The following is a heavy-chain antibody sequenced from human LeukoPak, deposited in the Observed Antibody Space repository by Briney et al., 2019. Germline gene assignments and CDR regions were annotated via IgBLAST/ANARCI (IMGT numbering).Heavy chain of an antibody. J-gene: IGHJ4*02. CDR1: GGSISSYY. V-gene: IGHV4-59*01. CDR3: ARATNTRKGLKRALDY. CDR2: IYYSGST. Sequence: SETLSLTCTVSGGSISSYYWSWIRQPPGKGLEWIGYIYYSGSTNYNPSLKSRVTISVDTSKNQFSLKLSSVTAADTAVYYCARATNTRKGLKRALDYWGQGTLVTVSS. D-gene: IGHD1-26*01.